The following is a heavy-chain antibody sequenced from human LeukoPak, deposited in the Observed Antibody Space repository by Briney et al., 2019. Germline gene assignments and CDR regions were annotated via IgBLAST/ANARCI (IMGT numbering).Heavy chain of an antibody. Sequence: GGSLRLSCAASGFTFSIYAMSWVRQAPGKGLEWVSAINSGSTSSTYYADSVKGRFTISRDNSKNTVFLQMNGLRAEDAEDSAIYYCAKGSGFSRPYYFDYWGQGVLVTVSS. CDR1: GFTFSIYA. CDR3: AKGSGFSRPYYFDY. CDR2: INSGSTSST. V-gene: IGHV3-23*01. J-gene: IGHJ4*02. D-gene: IGHD3-9*01.